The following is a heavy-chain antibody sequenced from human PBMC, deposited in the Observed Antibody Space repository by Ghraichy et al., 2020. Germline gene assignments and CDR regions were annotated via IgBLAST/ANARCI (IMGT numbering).Heavy chain of an antibody. CDR1: GFTFSSYE. CDR3: AREMRYYDFWSGYQD. Sequence: GGSLRLSCAASGFTFSSYEMNWVRQAPGKGLEWVSYISSSGSTIYYADSVKGRFTISRDNAKNSLYLQMNSLRAEDTAVYYCAREMRYYDFWSGYQDWGQGTLVTVSS. J-gene: IGHJ4*02. V-gene: IGHV3-48*03. D-gene: IGHD3-3*01. CDR2: ISSSGSTI.